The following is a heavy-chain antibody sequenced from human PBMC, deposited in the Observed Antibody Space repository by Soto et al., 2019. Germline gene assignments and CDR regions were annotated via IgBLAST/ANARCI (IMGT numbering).Heavy chain of an antibody. V-gene: IGHV1-18*01. CDR3: ARGLPVRTTVTSGVEYYYYGMDV. D-gene: IGHD4-17*01. CDR1: GYTFTSYG. J-gene: IGHJ6*02. Sequence: ASVKVSCKASGYTFTSYGISWVRQAPGQGLEWMGWISAYNGNTNYAQKLQGRVTMTTDTSTSTAYMELRSLRSDDTAVYYCARGLPVRTTVTSGVEYYYYGMDVWGQGTTVTVSS. CDR2: ISAYNGNT.